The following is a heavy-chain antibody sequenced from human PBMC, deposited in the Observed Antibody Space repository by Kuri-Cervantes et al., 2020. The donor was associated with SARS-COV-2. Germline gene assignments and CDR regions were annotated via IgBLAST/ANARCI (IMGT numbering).Heavy chain of an antibody. CDR2: ISYDGSNK. V-gene: IGHV3-30*03. D-gene: IGHD5-12*01. J-gene: IGHJ4*02. CDR1: GFTFSSYG. Sequence: GESLKISCAASGFTFSSYGMHWVRQAPGKGLEWVAVISYDGSNKYYADSVKGRFTIPRDNSKNTLYLQMNSLRAEDTAVYYCAREWLAKLDYWGQGTLVTVSS. CDR3: AREWLAKLDY.